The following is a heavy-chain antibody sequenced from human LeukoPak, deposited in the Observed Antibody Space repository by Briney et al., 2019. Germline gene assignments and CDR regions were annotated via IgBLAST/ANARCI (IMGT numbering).Heavy chain of an antibody. CDR2: IYYSGST. V-gene: IGHV4-59*12. CDR1: GGSISSYY. Sequence: SETLSLTCTVSGGSISSYYWSWIRQPPGKGLEWIGYIYYSGSTNYNPSLKSRVTISVDKSKNQFSLKLSSVTAADTAVYYCARSIAAAGTVDYWGQGTLVTVSS. J-gene: IGHJ4*02. D-gene: IGHD6-13*01. CDR3: ARSIAAAGTVDY.